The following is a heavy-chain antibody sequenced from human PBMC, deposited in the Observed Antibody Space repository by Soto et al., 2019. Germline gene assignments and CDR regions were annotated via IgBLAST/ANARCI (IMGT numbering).Heavy chain of an antibody. CDR1: GYTFSSYA. CDR2: INAGYGNT. D-gene: IGHD7-27*01. J-gene: IGHJ4*02. Sequence: ASVKVSCKASGYTFSSYAMHWVRQAPGQRLEWMGWINAGYGNTKSSQKFQDRVTISRDTSESKAYMELTSLRSEETAVYYCARDTGDGTFDFWGQGTLVTVSS. CDR3: ARDTGDGTFDF. V-gene: IGHV1-3*01.